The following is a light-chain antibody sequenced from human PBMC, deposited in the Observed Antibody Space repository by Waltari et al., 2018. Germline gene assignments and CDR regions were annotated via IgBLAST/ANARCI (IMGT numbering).Light chain of an antibody. CDR3: QQLNSYQWT. V-gene: IGKV1-9*01. J-gene: IGKJ1*01. Sequence: IQLTQSPSSLSASVGDRVTITCRASQGISNYLAWYQQKPGKAPKLLIYAASTLQSGVPSRISGSGSGTDFTLTISSLQPEDFETYYCQQLNSYQWTFGQGTKVEIK. CDR2: AAS. CDR1: QGISNY.